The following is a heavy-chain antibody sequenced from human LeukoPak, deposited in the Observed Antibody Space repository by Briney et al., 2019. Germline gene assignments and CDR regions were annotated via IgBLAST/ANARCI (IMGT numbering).Heavy chain of an antibody. D-gene: IGHD3-22*01. J-gene: IGHJ4*02. V-gene: IGHV4-4*02. CDR1: GDSINSLDL. Sequence: SETLSLACTVSGDSINSLDLWSWVRQPPGKGLEWIGEMYLSGTTHSNPSVKSRVTISIDKSKNQFFLNLSSVTAADTAVYYCAGLVGRYSSGLYYYYFDYWGQGTLVTVSS. CDR2: MYLSGTT. CDR3: AGLVGRYSSGLYYYYFDY.